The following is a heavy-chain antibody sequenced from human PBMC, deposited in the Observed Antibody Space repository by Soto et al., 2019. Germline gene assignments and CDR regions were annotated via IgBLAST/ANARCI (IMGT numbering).Heavy chain of an antibody. CDR3: AKDILVRGVMSAFDI. D-gene: IGHD3-10*01. CDR1: GFTFSSYA. J-gene: IGHJ3*02. V-gene: IGHV3-23*01. CDR2: ISGSGGRT. Sequence: PGGSLRLSCAASGFTFSSYAMSWVRQAPGKGLEWVSGISGSGGRTYYADSVKGRFTISRDNSKHTLYLQMNSLRAEDTALYYCAKDILVRGVMSAFDIWGQGTMVTVSS.